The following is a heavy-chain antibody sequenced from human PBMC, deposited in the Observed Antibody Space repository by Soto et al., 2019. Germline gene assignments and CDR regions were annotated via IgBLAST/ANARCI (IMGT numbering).Heavy chain of an antibody. CDR3: ARDYYYVMDV. CDR1: GDSVSSDSAA. CDR2: TYYRSEWYN. J-gene: IGHJ6*02. V-gene: IGHV6-1*01. Sequence: SQTLSLTCAISGDSVSSDSAAWNWIRQSPSRGLEWLGRTYYRSEWYNDYAVSMKSRIVITPDTSKNQFSLQLNSVTPEDTAVYFCARDYYYVMDVCGQGTTVTVSS.